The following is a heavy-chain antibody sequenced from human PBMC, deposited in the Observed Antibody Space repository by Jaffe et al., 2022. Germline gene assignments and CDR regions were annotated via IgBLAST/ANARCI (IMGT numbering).Heavy chain of an antibody. D-gene: IGHD3-3*01. CDR2: ISSSSSYI. Sequence: EVQLVESGGGLVKPGGSLRLSCAASGFTFSSYSMNWVRQAPGKGLEWVSSISSSSSYIYYADSVKGRFTISRDNAKNSLYLQMNSLRAEDTAVYYCAREPRITIFGVVGDFDYWGQGTLVTVSS. J-gene: IGHJ4*02. V-gene: IGHV3-21*01. CDR3: AREPRITIFGVVGDFDY. CDR1: GFTFSSYS.